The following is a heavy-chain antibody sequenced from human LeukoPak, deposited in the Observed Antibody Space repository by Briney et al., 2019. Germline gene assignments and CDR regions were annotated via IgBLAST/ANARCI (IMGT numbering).Heavy chain of an antibody. CDR1: GYPFTSHW. CDR2: IYPGDSDT. V-gene: IGHV5-51*01. Sequence: GASLQISCKGSGYPFTSHWIGWVRQLPGKGLEWMGIIYPGDSDTRYSPSFQGQVTISADKSISTVYLQWSSLEASDTAMYYCARSLRGYNYGYTSYGMDVWGQGTTVTVSS. CDR3: ARSLRGYNYGYTSYGMDV. J-gene: IGHJ6*02. D-gene: IGHD5-18*01.